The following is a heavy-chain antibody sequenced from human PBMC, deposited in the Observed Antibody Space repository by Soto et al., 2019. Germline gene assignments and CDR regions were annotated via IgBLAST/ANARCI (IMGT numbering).Heavy chain of an antibody. Sequence: ASETLSLTCTVSGGSISSSSYYWGWIRQPPGKGLEGIGSIYYSGSTYYNPSLKSRVTISVDTSKNQFSLKLSSVTAADTAVYYCARHRNSSGWYRLWYFDDWGQGTLVTVSS. CDR2: IYYSGST. J-gene: IGHJ4*02. CDR1: GGSISSSSYY. CDR3: ARHRNSSGWYRLWYFDD. V-gene: IGHV4-39*01. D-gene: IGHD6-19*01.